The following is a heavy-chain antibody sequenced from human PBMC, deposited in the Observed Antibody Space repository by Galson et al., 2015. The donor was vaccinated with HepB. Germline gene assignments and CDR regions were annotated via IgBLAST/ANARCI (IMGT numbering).Heavy chain of an antibody. CDR1: GFTFSTYG. CDR3: AKDGLYCSSANCYHYYYYYYGMDV. Sequence: SLRLSCAASGFTFSTYGMHWGRQAPGKGLEWVASISFDGRKTYYVDSAQGRFTISRDNSNNTLYLQMYSLRAEDTAVYHCAKDGLYCSSANCYHYYYYYYGMDVWGQGTTVTVSS. CDR2: ISFDGRKT. J-gene: IGHJ6*02. D-gene: IGHD2-2*01. V-gene: IGHV3-30*18.